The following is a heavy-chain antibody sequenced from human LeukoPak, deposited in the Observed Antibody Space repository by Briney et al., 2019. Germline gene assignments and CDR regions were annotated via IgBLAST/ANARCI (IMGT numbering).Heavy chain of an antibody. Sequence: SVKVSCKASGGTFISYAISWVRQAPGQGLEWMGRIIPIFGTANYAQKFQGRVTITTDESTSTAYMELSSLRSEDTAVYYCARDEYSYGLGDAFDIWGQGTMVTVSS. CDR2: IIPIFGTA. V-gene: IGHV1-69*05. D-gene: IGHD5-18*01. CDR1: GGTFISYA. CDR3: ARDEYSYGLGDAFDI. J-gene: IGHJ3*02.